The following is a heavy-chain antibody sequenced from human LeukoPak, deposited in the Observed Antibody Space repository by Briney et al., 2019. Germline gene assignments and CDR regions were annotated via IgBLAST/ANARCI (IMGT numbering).Heavy chain of an antibody. CDR3: AREYSSSSGSVSDY. V-gene: IGHV3-48*02. Sequence: PGGSLRLSCAASGFTFSSYWVNWVRQAPGKGLEWVSYITSSSSTIYYADSVEGRFTISRDNAKNSLYLQMNSLRDEDTAVYYCAREYSSSSGSVSDYWGQGTLVTVSS. J-gene: IGHJ4*02. CDR1: GFTFSSYW. CDR2: ITSSSSTI. D-gene: IGHD6-6*01.